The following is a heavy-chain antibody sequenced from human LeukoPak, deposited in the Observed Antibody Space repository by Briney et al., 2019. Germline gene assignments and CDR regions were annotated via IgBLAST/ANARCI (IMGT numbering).Heavy chain of an antibody. Sequence: SETLSLTCTASGDSISSGGFHWGCIRQPPEKELEWIGTIYYSGGTYYNPSLKSRVTISLDTSKNQFSLKLTSVTAADTAVYYCARLTGAGLDFWGRGTLVTVSS. CDR1: GDSISSGGFH. J-gene: IGHJ4*02. V-gene: IGHV4-39*01. D-gene: IGHD6-13*01. CDR2: IYYSGGT. CDR3: ARLTGAGLDF.